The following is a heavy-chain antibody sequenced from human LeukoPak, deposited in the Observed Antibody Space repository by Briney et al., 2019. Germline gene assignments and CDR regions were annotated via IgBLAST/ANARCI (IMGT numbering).Heavy chain of an antibody. J-gene: IGHJ5*02. CDR2: MYYSGDS. V-gene: IGHV4-59*01. D-gene: IGHD1-14*01. CDR1: GVPISDYY. Sequence: ETLSLTCNISGVPISDYYWSWIRLAPRRGLEWIGYMYYSGDSNTNPSLPGRDTMSADSSTNQFSLRLTSVTAADTAIYYCARELPSTGNWFDPWGQGILVTVSS. CDR3: ARELPSTGNWFDP.